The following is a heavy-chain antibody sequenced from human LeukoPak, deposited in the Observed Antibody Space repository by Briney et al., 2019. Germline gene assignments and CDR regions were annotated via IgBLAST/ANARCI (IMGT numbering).Heavy chain of an antibody. CDR2: ISSSSSTI. CDR1: GFTFSSYS. V-gene: IGHV3-48*01. Sequence: GGSLRLSCAASGFTFSSYSMNWVRQAPGKGLEWVSYISSSSSTIYYADSVKGRFTISRDNAKNSLYLQMNSLRAEDTAVYYCANHPSLDAFDIWGQGTMVTVSS. J-gene: IGHJ3*02. CDR3: ANHPSLDAFDI.